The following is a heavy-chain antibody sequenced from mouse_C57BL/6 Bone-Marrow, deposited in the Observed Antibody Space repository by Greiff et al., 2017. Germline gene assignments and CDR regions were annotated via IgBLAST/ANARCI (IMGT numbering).Heavy chain of an antibody. V-gene: IGHV5-17*01. J-gene: IGHJ2*01. CDR3: ARQGGY. CDR1: GFTFSDYG. Sequence: VQLKESGGGLVKPGGSLKLSCAASGFTFSDYGMHWVRQAPEQGLEWVAYISCGSSTIYYADTVKGRFTISRDNATNTLFLQMANLRAGDTSMYYCARQGGYWGQGTTLTVSS. CDR2: ISCGSSTI.